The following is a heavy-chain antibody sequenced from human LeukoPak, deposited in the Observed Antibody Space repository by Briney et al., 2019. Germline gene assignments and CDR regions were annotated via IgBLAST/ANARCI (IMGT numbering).Heavy chain of an antibody. CDR1: GFTFSSYE. CDR2: IYYSGST. J-gene: IGHJ3*02. V-gene: IGHV4-59*01. CDR3: ARADIAAAGTQGAFDI. Sequence: GSLRLSCAASGFTFSSYEMNWVRQAPGKGLEWIGYIYYSGSTNYNPSLKSRVTISVDTSKNQFSLKLSSVTAADTAVYYCARADIAAAGTQGAFDIWGQGTMVTVSS. D-gene: IGHD6-13*01.